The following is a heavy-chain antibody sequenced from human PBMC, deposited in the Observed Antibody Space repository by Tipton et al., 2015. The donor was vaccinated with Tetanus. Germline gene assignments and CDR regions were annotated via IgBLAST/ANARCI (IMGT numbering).Heavy chain of an antibody. CDR1: GFTFRTYA. Sequence: QLVQSGAEVKKPGSSVMVSCRASGFTFRTYAVTWVRQAPGQGLEWMGWISAYNGNTNYAQKLQGRVTMTTDTSTSTAYMELRSLRSDDTAVYYCARDSTGRFDPWGQGTLVTVSS. D-gene: IGHD2-2*01. V-gene: IGHV1-18*01. CDR3: ARDSTGRFDP. J-gene: IGHJ5*02. CDR2: ISAYNGNT.